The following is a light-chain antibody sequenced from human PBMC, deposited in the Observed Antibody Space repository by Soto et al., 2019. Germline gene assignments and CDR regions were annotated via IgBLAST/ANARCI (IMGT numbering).Light chain of an antibody. J-gene: IGKJ1*01. CDR3: QQSYSTLTWT. CDR2: AAS. Sequence: IHLTQSPSSLSASVGDRVTITCRASQSISSYLNWYQQKPGKAPKLLIYAASSLQSGVPSRFSGSGSGTDFTLTISSLQPEDFATYYCQQSYSTLTWTFGQGTKVDIK. CDR1: QSISSY. V-gene: IGKV1-39*01.